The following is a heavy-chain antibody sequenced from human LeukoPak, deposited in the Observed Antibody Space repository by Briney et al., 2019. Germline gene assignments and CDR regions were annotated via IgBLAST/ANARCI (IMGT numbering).Heavy chain of an antibody. CDR1: TFTKAW. D-gene: IGHD6-13*01. CDR2: VKNRGDGRTT. J-gene: IGHJ4*02. CDR3: TTGAVGVAAGVGLDY. Sequence: KSGGSLRLSCVVSTFTKAWMNWVRQASGKGLEWVGRVKNRGDGRTTDYAAPVKGRFTISRDDSKRTVYLQMNSLKTEDTAVYYCTTGAVGVAAGVGLDYWGQGTLVTVSS. V-gene: IGHV3-15*07.